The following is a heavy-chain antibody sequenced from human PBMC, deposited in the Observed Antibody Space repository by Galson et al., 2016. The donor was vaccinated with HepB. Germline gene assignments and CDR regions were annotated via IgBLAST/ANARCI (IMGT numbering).Heavy chain of an antibody. J-gene: IGHJ6*02. CDR3: ASLQGWWELGEDGMDV. CDR2: ISYEGSVK. Sequence: SLRLSCAASGFTFRSYVMHWVRQAPGKGLAWVALISYEGSVKYYADSVRGRFTISRDNSKNTLYLQMNSLRAADTALYYCASLQGWWELGEDGMDVWGQGTTVTVSS. D-gene: IGHD1-26*01. CDR1: GFTFRSYV. V-gene: IGHV3-30*04.